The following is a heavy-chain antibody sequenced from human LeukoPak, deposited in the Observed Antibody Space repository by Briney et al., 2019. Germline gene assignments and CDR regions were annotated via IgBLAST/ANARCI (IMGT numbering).Heavy chain of an antibody. Sequence: PGGSLRLSCAASGFTFSSYAMSWVRQAPGKGLEWVSAISGSGGSTYYADSVKGRFTIPRDNSKNTLYLQMNSLRAEDTAVYYCAKDITMIVVVISFDYWGQGTLVTVSS. CDR2: ISGSGGST. J-gene: IGHJ4*02. CDR3: AKDITMIVVVISFDY. D-gene: IGHD3-22*01. CDR1: GFTFSSYA. V-gene: IGHV3-23*01.